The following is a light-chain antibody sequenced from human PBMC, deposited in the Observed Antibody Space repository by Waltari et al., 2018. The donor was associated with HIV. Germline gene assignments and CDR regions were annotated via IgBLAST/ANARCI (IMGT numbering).Light chain of an antibody. J-gene: IGKJ5*01. CDR1: QDVSTY. CDR3: QQSYTSQAIT. Sequence: DIQMIQSPSSLSASVGERVTITCRASQDVSTYLNWYQQKPGRAPKLLIYAAFTLETGVPSRFSGDGSGTDFSLTISSLQPEDSASYYCQQSYTSQAITFGQGTRLELK. V-gene: IGKV1-39*01. CDR2: AAF.